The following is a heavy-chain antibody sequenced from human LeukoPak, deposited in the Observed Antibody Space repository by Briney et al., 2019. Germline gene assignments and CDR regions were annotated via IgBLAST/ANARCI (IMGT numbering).Heavy chain of an antibody. CDR2: INPNSGGT. D-gene: IGHD2-2*01. CDR3: ASSYCSSTSCYRDAFDI. Sequence: ASVKVSCKASGYTFNGYYMHWVRQAPGQGLEWMGWINPNSGGTNYAQKFQGRVTMTRDTSISTAYMELSRLRSDDTAVYYCASSYCSSTSCYRDAFDIWGQGTMVTVSS. J-gene: IGHJ3*02. CDR1: GYTFNGYY. V-gene: IGHV1-2*02.